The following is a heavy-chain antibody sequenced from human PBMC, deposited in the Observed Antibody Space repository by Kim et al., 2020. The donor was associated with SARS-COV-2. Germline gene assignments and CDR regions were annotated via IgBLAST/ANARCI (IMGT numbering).Heavy chain of an antibody. CDR1: GGSLSGYY. CDR3: LRGFPRFDP. V-gene: IGHV4-59*01. Sequence: SETLSLTCSVSGGSLSGYYWSWIRHSPSKGLEWIASVYDSVTAYYDPSLKSRVSISTEMSTNHFSLDLRFGTVEDKARYYCLRGFPRFDPWCPGILVT. CDR2: VYDSVTA. J-gene: IGHJ5*02.